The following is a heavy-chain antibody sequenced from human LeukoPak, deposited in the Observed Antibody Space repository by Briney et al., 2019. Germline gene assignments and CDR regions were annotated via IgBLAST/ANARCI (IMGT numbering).Heavy chain of an antibody. CDR3: ARGFYDFWSGYLNWFDP. V-gene: IGHV4-4*07. J-gene: IGHJ5*02. D-gene: IGHD3-3*01. Sequence: PSETLSLTCTVSGGSISTYYWSWIRQPAGKGLEWVGRIYTSGSTNYNPSLKSRVTISVDTSKNQFSLKLSSVTAADTAVYYCARGFYDFWSGYLNWFDPWGQGTLVTVSS. CDR2: IYTSGST. CDR1: GGSISTYY.